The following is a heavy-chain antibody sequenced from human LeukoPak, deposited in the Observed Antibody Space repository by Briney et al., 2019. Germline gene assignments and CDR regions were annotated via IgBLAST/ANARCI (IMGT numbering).Heavy chain of an antibody. CDR3: AKDRCSNGIGCYYYYMDV. CDR2: ISGSGGST. CDR1: GFIFSSYG. D-gene: IGHD2-8*01. J-gene: IGHJ6*03. Sequence: GGSLRLSCAASGFIFSSYGMSWVRQAPGKGLEWVSAISGSGGSTYYADSVKGRFTISRDNSKNILYLQMNSLRAEDTAVYYCAKDRCSNGIGCYYYYMDVWGKGTTVTISS. V-gene: IGHV3-23*01.